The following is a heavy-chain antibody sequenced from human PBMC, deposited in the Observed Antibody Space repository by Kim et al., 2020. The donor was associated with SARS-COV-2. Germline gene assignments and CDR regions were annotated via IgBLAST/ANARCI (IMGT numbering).Heavy chain of an antibody. V-gene: IGHV3-30*04. D-gene: IGHD1-7*01. Sequence: GGSLRLSCAASGFTFSSYAMHWVRQAPGKGLEWVAVISYDGRNQYYTDSVRGRFIISRDNSKDPLDLQMNNLGAEDTAVYYCPRGEFGTLIAFDLWGQGTMVTVSS. J-gene: IGHJ3*01. CDR3: PRGEFGTLIAFDL. CDR2: ISYDGRNQ. CDR1: GFTFSSYA.